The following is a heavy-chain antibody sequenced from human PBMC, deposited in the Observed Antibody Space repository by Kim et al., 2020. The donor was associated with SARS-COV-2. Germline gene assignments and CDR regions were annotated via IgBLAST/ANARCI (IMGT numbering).Heavy chain of an antibody. CDR1: GFSFSVYA. D-gene: IGHD2-2*02. V-gene: IGHV3-30-3*01. CDR3: ARGKDCSSTSCYNAFDI. J-gene: IGHJ3*02. CDR2: ISSDGSSN. Sequence: GGSLRLSCAASGFSFSVYAMHWVRQAPGKGLEWVAIISSDGSSNDYTDSVKGRFTISRDNSKNMLYLQMNSLRAEDTAAYFCARGKDCSSTSCYNAFDIWGQGTMATVSS.